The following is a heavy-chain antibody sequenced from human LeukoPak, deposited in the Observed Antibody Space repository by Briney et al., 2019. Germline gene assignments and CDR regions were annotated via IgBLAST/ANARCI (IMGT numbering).Heavy chain of an antibody. J-gene: IGHJ4*02. Sequence: PSETLSLTCNVSGGSVSSGGYYWGWIRQPPGKGLEWIANIYYSGSTYYNPSLKSRVTISVDTSKNQFSLKLSSVTAADTAVYFCARHTRVVAGRAFDYWGQGTLVTVSS. CDR3: ARHTRVVAGRAFDY. V-gene: IGHV4-39*01. D-gene: IGHD6-19*01. CDR1: GGSVSSGGYY. CDR2: IYYSGST.